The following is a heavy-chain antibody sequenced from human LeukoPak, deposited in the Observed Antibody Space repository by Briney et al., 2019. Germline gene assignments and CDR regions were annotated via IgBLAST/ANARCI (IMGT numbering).Heavy chain of an antibody. Sequence: SQTLSLTCTVSGGSISSGGYYWSWIRQHPGKGLEWIGYIYYSGSTYYNPSLKSRVTISVDTSKNQFSLKLSSVTAADTAVYYCARDGPDTVTMGWFDPWGQGTQVTVSS. J-gene: IGHJ5*02. CDR3: ARDGPDTVTMGWFDP. CDR1: GGSISSGGYY. CDR2: IYYSGST. V-gene: IGHV4-31*03. D-gene: IGHD4-17*01.